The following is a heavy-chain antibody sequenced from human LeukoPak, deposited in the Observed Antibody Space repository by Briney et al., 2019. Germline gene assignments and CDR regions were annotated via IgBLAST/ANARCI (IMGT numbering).Heavy chain of an antibody. D-gene: IGHD4-17*01. CDR2: INPNSGGT. V-gene: IGHV1-2*02. CDR1: GYTFTGYY. J-gene: IGHJ4*02. CDR3: ARVTDGDYYFDY. Sequence: ASVKVSCKASGYTFTGYYMHWVRQAPGQGLEWMGWINPNSGGTNYAQKFQGRVTMTRDTSISTAYMELSSLRSEDMAVYYCARVTDGDYYFDYWGQGTLVTVSS.